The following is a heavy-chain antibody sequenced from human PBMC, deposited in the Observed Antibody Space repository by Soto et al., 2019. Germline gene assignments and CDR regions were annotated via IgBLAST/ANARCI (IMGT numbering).Heavy chain of an antibody. D-gene: IGHD3-3*01. J-gene: IGHJ6*03. CDR2: MNPNSGNT. V-gene: IGHV1-8*01. Sequence: RASVKVSCKASGYTFTSYDINWVRQATGQGLEWMGWMNPNSGNTGYAQKFQGRVTMTRNTSISTAYMELSSLRSEDTAVYYCARGSPTYYDFWSGYQDPYWYYYYYMDVWGKGTTVTVSS. CDR3: ARGSPTYYDFWSGYQDPYWYYYYYMDV. CDR1: GYTFTSYD.